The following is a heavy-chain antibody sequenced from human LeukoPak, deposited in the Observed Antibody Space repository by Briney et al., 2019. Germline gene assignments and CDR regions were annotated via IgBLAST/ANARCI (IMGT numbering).Heavy chain of an antibody. J-gene: IGHJ4*02. CDR2: ISSSSSYI. D-gene: IGHD3-22*01. CDR1: GFTFSDYS. CDR3: ARGGGSDSYDFDY. Sequence: GGSLRLSCAASGFTFSDYSMNWVRQAPGKGLEWVSFISSSSSYIYYADSVKGRFTIPRDNAKNSLYLQMNSLRAEDTAVYYCARGGGSDSYDFDYWGQGTLVTVSS. V-gene: IGHV3-21*01.